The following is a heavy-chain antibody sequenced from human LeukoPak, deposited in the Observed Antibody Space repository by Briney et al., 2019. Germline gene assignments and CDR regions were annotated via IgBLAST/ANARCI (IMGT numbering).Heavy chain of an antibody. CDR2: IYYNGAT. V-gene: IGHV4-59*08. CDR3: ARLNLPFDY. CDR1: GGSITSDY. Sequence: PSETLSLTCTVSGGSITSDYCTWIRQPPTKGLEWIGYIYYNGATSYNPSLKSRVTMSLDTSKKHFSLKLSSVTAADTAVYYCARLNLPFDYWGQGTLVTVSS. J-gene: IGHJ4*02.